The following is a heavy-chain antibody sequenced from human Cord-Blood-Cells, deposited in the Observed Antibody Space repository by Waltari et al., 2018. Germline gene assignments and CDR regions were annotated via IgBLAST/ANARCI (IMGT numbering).Heavy chain of an antibody. CDR2: FDPEDGET. J-gene: IGHJ3*02. CDR3: ATDRYSSSIDAFDI. Sequence: QLQLVQSGAEVKKPGASVKVSCTVSGYTLTAVSMHCVRQSPGKGLECMGGFDPEDGETIYAQKFQGRVTMTEDTSTDTAYMELSSLRSEDTAVYYCATDRYSSSIDAFDIWGQGTMVTVSS. CDR1: GYTLTAVS. D-gene: IGHD6-6*01. V-gene: IGHV1-24*01.